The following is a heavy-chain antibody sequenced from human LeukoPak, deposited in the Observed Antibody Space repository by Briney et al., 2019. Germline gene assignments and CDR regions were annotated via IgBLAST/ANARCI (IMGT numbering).Heavy chain of an antibody. Sequence: PGGSLRLSCAASGFTFSSYAMHWVRQAPGKGLEGVAVISYDGSNKYYADSVKGRFTISRDNSKNTLYLQMNSLRAEDTAVYYCARDWGTSPDAFDIWGQGTMVTVSS. CDR2: ISYDGSNK. J-gene: IGHJ3*02. CDR3: ARDWGTSPDAFDI. CDR1: GFTFSSYA. V-gene: IGHV3-30-3*01. D-gene: IGHD3-16*01.